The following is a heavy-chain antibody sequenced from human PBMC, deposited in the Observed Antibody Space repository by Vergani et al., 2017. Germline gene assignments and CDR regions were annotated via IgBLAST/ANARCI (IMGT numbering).Heavy chain of an antibody. V-gene: IGHV1-69*08. D-gene: IGHD4/OR15-4a*01. CDR2: ITPLLGTA. CDR1: GGSLSSFS. J-gene: IGHJ6*02. CDR3: ARGPRRAVDV. Sequence: QVQLLQSGAEVTKPGSSVKVSCKTVGGSLSSFSITWVRQAPGQGLEWMGRITPLLGTADYAPNFRDRVSITIDKSTSTAYLELANLRSEDTAIYYCARGPRRAVDVWGLGTTVTVSS.